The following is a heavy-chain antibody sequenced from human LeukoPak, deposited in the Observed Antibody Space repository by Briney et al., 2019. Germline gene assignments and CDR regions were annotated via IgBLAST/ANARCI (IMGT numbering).Heavy chain of an antibody. CDR2: INSDGSTP. J-gene: IGHJ6*02. CDR3: ARGDTYYYHAMDV. D-gene: IGHD2-21*02. V-gene: IGHV3-74*03. CDR1: GFTFSSYW. Sequence: GGSLRLSCAASGFTFSSYWVHWVRQAPGKGLVWVSRINSDGSTPKYADSVQGRFTISRDNAKNTLYLEMNSLRAEDTAVYYCARGDTYYYHAMDVWGQGTTVTVSS.